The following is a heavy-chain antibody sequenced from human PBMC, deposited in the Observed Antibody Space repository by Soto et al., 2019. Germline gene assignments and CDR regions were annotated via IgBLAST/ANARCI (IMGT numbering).Heavy chain of an antibody. CDR1: GGTFSTYG. V-gene: IGHV1-69*13. J-gene: IGHJ4*02. CDR2: IIPKFGTT. CDR3: AREVDPYYGGNSLSLDY. D-gene: IGHD4-17*01. Sequence: QVQLVQSGAEVKKPGSSVKVSCKASGGTFSTYGINWVRLAPGQGLEWMGWIIPKFGTTKNERKFQGRVTLTADESTNTAYMELKSPRSEDTAVYFCAREVDPYYGGNSLSLDYWGQGTLVTVSS.